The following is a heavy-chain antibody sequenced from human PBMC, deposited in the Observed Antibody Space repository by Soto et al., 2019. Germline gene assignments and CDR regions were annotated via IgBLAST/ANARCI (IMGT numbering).Heavy chain of an antibody. CDR3: TTSLPMITFGGVIVRPRFDY. CDR2: IKSKTDGGTT. Sequence: EVQLVESGGGLVKPGGSLRLSCAASGFTFSNSWMNWVRQAPGKGLEWVGRIKSKTDGGTTDYAAPVKGRFTISRDDSKNTLYLQMNRLKTEDTAVYYCTTSLPMITFGGVIVRPRFDYWGQGTLVTVSS. CDR1: GFTFSNSW. J-gene: IGHJ4*02. V-gene: IGHV3-15*07. D-gene: IGHD3-16*02.